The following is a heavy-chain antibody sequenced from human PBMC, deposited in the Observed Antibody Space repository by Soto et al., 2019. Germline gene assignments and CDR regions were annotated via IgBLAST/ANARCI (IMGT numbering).Heavy chain of an antibody. J-gene: IGHJ4*02. Sequence: EVQLLESGGGLVQPGGSLRLSCAAYGFNFSSYAMSWVRQAAGKGLEWVSAISGSGGSTYYADSVKGRFTISRDNSKNTLYLQMNSRRAEDTAVYYCSGGSSYTKYWGQGTLVTVSS. V-gene: IGHV3-23*01. CDR1: GFNFSSYA. CDR2: ISGSGGST. CDR3: SGGSSYTKY. D-gene: IGHD2-15*01.